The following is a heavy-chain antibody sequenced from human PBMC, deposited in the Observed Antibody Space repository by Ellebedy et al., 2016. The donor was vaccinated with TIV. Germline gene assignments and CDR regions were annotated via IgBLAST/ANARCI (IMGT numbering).Heavy chain of an antibody. J-gene: IGHJ5*02. CDR2: IQNKANGEAT. CDR3: STDLGTGATTKFAH. CDR1: GFTFNSAW. V-gene: IGHV3-15*01. Sequence: GESLKISXAASGFTFNSAWMNWVRQAPGKGLEWVGRIQNKANGEATDYTAPVKGRFTISRDDSEDTLYLQMNSLKTEEKAMDYCSTDLGTGATTKFAHWGQGALVTVSS. D-gene: IGHD1-1*01.